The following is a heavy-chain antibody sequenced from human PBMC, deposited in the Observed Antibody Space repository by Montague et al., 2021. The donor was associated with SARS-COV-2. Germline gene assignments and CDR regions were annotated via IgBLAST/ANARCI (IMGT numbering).Heavy chain of an antibody. Sequence: SETLSLISAVHGGSFSTYSWNWIRQPPGKGLEWIGEIHHGGSTNYNPSLKGRVTISADTSKNQFSLKLTTVAAADTAVYYCARLGDGVVPSPILGVGPYYSYYYMDVWGKGTTVTVSS. D-gene: IGHD3-10*01. J-gene: IGHJ6*03. CDR2: IHHGGST. CDR1: GGSFSTYS. CDR3: ARLGDGVVPSPILGVGPYYSYYYMDV. V-gene: IGHV4-34*01.